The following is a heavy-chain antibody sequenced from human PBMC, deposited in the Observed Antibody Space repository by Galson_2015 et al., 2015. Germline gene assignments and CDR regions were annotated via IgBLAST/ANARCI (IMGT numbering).Heavy chain of an antibody. CDR2: IYSGGST. V-gene: IGHV3-53*01. D-gene: IGHD1-26*01. CDR1: GFTVSSNY. Sequence: SLRLSCAASGFTVSSNYMSWVRQAPGKGLEWVSVIYSGGSTYYADSVKGRFTISRDNSKNTLHLQMNSLRAEDTAVYYCARLYPSFSGSYSSHLDYWGQGTLVTVSS. J-gene: IGHJ4*02. CDR3: ARLYPSFSGSYSSHLDY.